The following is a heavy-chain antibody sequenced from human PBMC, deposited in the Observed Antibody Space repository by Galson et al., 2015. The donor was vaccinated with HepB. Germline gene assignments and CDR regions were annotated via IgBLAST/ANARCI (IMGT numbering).Heavy chain of an antibody. D-gene: IGHD6-13*01. CDR3: ARGFSIAAGGKAAAGTPTNWFDP. V-gene: IGHV1-2*04. CDR2: INPNSGGT. Sequence: SVKVSCKASGYTFTGYYMHWVRQAPGQGPEWMGWINPNSGGTNYAQKFQGWVTMTRDTSISTAYMELSRLRSDDTAVYYCARGFSIAAGGKAAAGTPTNWFDPWGQGTLVTVSS. CDR1: GYTFTGYY. J-gene: IGHJ5*02.